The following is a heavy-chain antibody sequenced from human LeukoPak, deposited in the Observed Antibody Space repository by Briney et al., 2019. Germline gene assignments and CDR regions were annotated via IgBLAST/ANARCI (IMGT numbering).Heavy chain of an antibody. J-gene: IGHJ4*02. Sequence: PGGSLRLSCAASGFTFSNAWMSWVRQAPGKGLEWVGGIKSKTDGGTTDYAAPVKGRFTISRDDSKNTLYLQMNSLKTEDTAVYYCTTYYDSGSFDYWGQGTLVTVSS. D-gene: IGHD3-22*01. CDR3: TTYYDSGSFDY. V-gene: IGHV3-15*01. CDR1: GFTFSNAW. CDR2: IKSKTDGGTT.